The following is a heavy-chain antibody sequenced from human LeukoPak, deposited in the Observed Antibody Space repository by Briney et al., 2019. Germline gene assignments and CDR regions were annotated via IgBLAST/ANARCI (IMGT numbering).Heavy chain of an antibody. Sequence: GGSLRLSCAAPGFTFSSYEMNWVRQAPGKGLEWVSYISSSGSTIYYADSVKGRFTISRDNAKNSLYLQMNSLRAEDTAVYYCARDGPQLVPKFDYWGQGTLVTVSS. V-gene: IGHV3-48*03. J-gene: IGHJ4*02. D-gene: IGHD6-13*01. CDR1: GFTFSSYE. CDR3: ARDGPQLVPKFDY. CDR2: ISSSGSTI.